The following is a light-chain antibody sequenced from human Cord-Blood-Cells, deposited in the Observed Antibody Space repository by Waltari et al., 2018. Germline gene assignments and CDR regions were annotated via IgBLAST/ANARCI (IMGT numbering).Light chain of an antibody. CDR1: QSISSY. J-gene: IGKJ5*01. V-gene: IGKV1-39*01. CDR3: QQSYSTPPIT. Sequence: DIQMTQSPSSLSASVGDRVTITCRASQSISSYLNWNQQKPGKAPNLLIYAASSLQSGVPSRFSGSGSGTDFTLTISSLQPEDFATYYCQQSYSTPPITFGQGTRLEIK. CDR2: AAS.